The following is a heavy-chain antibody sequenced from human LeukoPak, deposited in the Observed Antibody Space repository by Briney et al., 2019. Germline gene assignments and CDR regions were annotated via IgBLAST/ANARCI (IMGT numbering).Heavy chain of an antibody. Sequence: PGGSLRLSCAASGFTFSSYAMSWVRQAPGKGLEWVSAISGSGGSTYYADSVKGRFTISRDNSKNTLYLQMNSLRAEDTAVYYCARGGGSYYVYAYDAFDIWAKGQWSPSLQ. J-gene: IGHJ3*02. D-gene: IGHD1-26*01. CDR2: ISGSGGST. V-gene: IGHV3-23*01. CDR3: ARGGGSYYVYAYDAFDI. CDR1: GFTFSSYA.